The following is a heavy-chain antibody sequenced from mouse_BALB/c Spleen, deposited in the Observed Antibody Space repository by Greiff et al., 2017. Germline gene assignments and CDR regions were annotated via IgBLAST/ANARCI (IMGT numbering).Heavy chain of an antibody. D-gene: IGHD1-1*01. Sequence: EVKLQESGGGLVQPGGSMKLSCVASGFTFSNYWMNWVRQSPEKGLEWVAEIRLKSNNYATHYAESVKGRFTISRDDSKSSVYLQMNNLRAEDTGIYYCTRAPYYYGSSNFDYWGQGTTLTVSS. CDR2: IRLKSNNYAT. J-gene: IGHJ2*01. V-gene: IGHV6-6*02. CDR3: TRAPYYYGSSNFDY. CDR1: GFTFSNYW.